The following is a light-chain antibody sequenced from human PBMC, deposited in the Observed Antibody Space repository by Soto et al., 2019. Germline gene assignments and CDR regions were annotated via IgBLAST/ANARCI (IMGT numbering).Light chain of an antibody. V-gene: IGKV1-39*01. CDR2: AAS. CDR3: QQSYSTLPIT. J-gene: IGKJ5*01. Sequence: DIQMTQSPSTLSGSVGDRVSITCRTSQSISGYLNWYRHKPGKAPSLLIYAASTLQSGVPSRFSGSGSGTDFTLTISNLQPEDFATYYCQQSYSTLPITFGQGTRLEIK. CDR1: QSISGY.